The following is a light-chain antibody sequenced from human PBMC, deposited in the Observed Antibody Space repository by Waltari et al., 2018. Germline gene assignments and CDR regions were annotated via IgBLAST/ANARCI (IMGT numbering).Light chain of an antibody. Sequence: DIQMTQSPSSLSASVGDRVTITCQASQDISNYLNWYQQKPGKAPKLLIHDASKLETGVPSRFSGSGSGTDFTFTINSLQPEDSATYYCQQYENVPPVTFGPGTKVDV. J-gene: IGKJ3*01. CDR1: QDISNY. CDR3: QQYENVPPVT. V-gene: IGKV1-33*01. CDR2: DAS.